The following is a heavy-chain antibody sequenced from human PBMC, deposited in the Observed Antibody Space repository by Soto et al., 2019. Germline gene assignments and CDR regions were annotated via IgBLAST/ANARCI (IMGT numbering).Heavy chain of an antibody. CDR3: CYVEMATPFYYYGMDV. CDR2: IIPIFGTA. CDR1: GGTFSSYA. V-gene: IGHV1-69*06. D-gene: IGHD5-12*01. J-gene: IGHJ6*02. Sequence: SVKVSCKASGGTFSSYAISWVRQAPGQGLEWMGGIIPIFGTANYAQKFQGRVTITADKSTSTAYMELSSLRSEDTAVYYCCYVEMATPFYYYGMDVWGQGTTVTSP.